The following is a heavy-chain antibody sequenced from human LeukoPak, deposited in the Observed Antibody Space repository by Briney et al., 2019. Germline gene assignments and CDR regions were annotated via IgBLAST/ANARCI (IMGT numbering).Heavy chain of an antibody. Sequence: QTGGSLRLSCVASGFPFRSYAMNWVRQAPGKGPEWVAAIWSDGRRIHYADSVRGRFTISRDDSKNTLYLQMNTLRAEDTAVYYCAKDYYESGSYYQRDFDHWGQGTLVTVSS. CDR1: GFPFRSYA. CDR2: IWSDGRRI. J-gene: IGHJ4*02. CDR3: AKDYYESGSYYQRDFDH. D-gene: IGHD3-10*01. V-gene: IGHV3-33*06.